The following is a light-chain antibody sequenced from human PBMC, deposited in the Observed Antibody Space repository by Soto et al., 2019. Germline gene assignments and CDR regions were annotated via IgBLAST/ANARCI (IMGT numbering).Light chain of an antibody. J-gene: IGKJ2*01. CDR2: AAS. Sequence: EIVLTQSPVTLSLSPGERATLSCRASRSFASSYLGWYQQKPGQPPRLLIYAASTRATGVPDRFSGSGSATDFTLTISRLEPKDSAVYYCHHYDASPPYTFGQGTKVEIK. CDR1: RSFASSY. CDR3: HHYDASPPYT. V-gene: IGKV3-20*01.